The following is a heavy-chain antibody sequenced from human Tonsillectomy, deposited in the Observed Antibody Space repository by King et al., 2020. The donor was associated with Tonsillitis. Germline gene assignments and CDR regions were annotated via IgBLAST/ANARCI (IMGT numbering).Heavy chain of an antibody. CDR1: GVSISSNSYH. CDR2: VYYSESI. V-gene: IGHV4-39*01. D-gene: IGHD4-17*01. Sequence: QLQESGPGLVKPSETLSLTCTVSGVSISSNSYHWGWIRQPPGRGLEWIGSVYYSESIYHNPSLKSRVTISVDTSKNHFSLKLSSVTAADTAVYYCARQDYGDYFDYWGQGTLVTVPS. CDR3: ARQDYGDYFDY. J-gene: IGHJ4*02.